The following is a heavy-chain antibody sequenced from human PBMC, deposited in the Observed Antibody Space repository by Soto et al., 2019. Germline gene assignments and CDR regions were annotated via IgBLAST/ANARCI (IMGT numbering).Heavy chain of an antibody. J-gene: IGHJ4*02. D-gene: IGHD6-6*01. CDR1: GFTFSSYA. V-gene: IGHV3-23*01. Sequence: EVQLLESGGGLVQPGGSLRLSCAASGFTFSSYAMSCVRQAPGKGLEWVAAISGSGGSTYYADSVKGRFTISRDNSKNTHYQQMNSLRAEDTAVYYCAKDLGSSLDGGYWGQGTLVTVSS. CDR3: AKDLGSSLDGGY. CDR2: ISGSGGST.